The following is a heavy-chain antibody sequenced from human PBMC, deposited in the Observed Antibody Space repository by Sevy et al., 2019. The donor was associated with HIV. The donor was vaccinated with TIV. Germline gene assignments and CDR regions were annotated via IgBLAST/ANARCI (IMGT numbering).Heavy chain of an antibody. CDR2: IYYSGST. CDR3: ARGFYDRGEDDAFDI. Sequence: SETLSLTCTVSGGSISSYYWSWIRQPPGKGLEWIGYIYYSGSTNYNPSLKSRVTISVDTSKNQFSLKLSSVTAADTAMYYCARGFYDRGEDDAFDIWGQGTMVTVSS. CDR1: GGSISSYY. D-gene: IGHD3-22*01. J-gene: IGHJ3*02. V-gene: IGHV4-59*01.